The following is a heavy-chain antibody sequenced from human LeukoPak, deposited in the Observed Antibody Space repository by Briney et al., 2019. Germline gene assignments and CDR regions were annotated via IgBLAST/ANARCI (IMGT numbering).Heavy chain of an antibody. CDR3: ASSGADIVVVPAATELRY. V-gene: IGHV4-59*01. CDR2: IYYSGST. J-gene: IGHJ4*02. Sequence: SETLSLTCTVSGGSISSYYWSWIWQPPGKGLEWIGYIYYSGSTNYNPSLKSRVTISVDTSKNQFSLKLSSVTAADTAVYYCASSGADIVVVPAATELRYWGQGTLVTVSS. D-gene: IGHD2-2*01. CDR1: GGSISSYY.